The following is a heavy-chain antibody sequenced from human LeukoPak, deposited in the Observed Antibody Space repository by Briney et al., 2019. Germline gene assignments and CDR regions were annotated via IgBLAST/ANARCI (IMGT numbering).Heavy chain of an antibody. J-gene: IGHJ5*02. CDR2: ISDSGDST. CDR1: GFAFSSQA. D-gene: IGHD1-26*01. CDR3: AKGVRSGTYYNCFDP. V-gene: IGHV3-23*01. Sequence: PGGSLRLSCAASGFAFSSQAMGWVRQAPGKGLEWVSVISDSGDSTYYADSVKGRFTISRDNSKNSLYLQMSSLRAEDTALYYCAKGVRSGTYYNCFDPWGQGTLVTVSS.